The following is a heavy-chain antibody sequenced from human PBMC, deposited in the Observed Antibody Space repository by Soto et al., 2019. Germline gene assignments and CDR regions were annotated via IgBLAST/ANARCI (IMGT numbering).Heavy chain of an antibody. V-gene: IGHV4-4*02. Sequence: SETLSLTCAVSGGSISSSNWWSWVRPPPGKGLEWFGEIYHSGRTNYNPSLKSRVTISVDQSKNQYSLTLSSVTAAATAAYYCARDYIGRYCRSTSCFAYYYGMDVWGQGTTVSVSS. CDR1: GGSISSSNW. J-gene: IGHJ6*01. CDR2: IYHSGRT. CDR3: ARDYIGRYCRSTSCFAYYYGMDV. D-gene: IGHD2-2*01.